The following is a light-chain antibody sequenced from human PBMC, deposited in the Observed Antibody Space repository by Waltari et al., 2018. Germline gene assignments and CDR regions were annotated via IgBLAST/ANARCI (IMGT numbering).Light chain of an antibody. Sequence: ELVLTQSPGTLSLSPGERATLSCRASQSVSKYLAWYQQRPGQDPRLLIYSASTRATGIPDRFSGSGYGTDFSLIISRLEPEDFAVYYCQNHERLPATFGQGTKVEIK. J-gene: IGKJ1*01. CDR2: SAS. CDR3: QNHERLPAT. V-gene: IGKV3-20*01. CDR1: QSVSKY.